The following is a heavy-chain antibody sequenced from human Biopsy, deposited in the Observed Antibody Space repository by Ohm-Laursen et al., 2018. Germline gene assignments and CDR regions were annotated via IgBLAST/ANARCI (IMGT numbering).Heavy chain of an antibody. J-gene: IGHJ2*01. CDR3: ARDRGYYSDRTVPGYFDL. D-gene: IGHD3-22*01. V-gene: IGHV4-4*07. CDR1: GGSISSDY. CDR2: IYGSGST. Sequence: SETLSLTCSVSGGSISSDYWTWIRRPAGKGLEWIGRIYGSGSTNYNPSLRGRVTLSGDTSKNQVSLRLRSVTAADTAVYYCARDRGYYSDRTVPGYFDLWGRGTLVTVSS.